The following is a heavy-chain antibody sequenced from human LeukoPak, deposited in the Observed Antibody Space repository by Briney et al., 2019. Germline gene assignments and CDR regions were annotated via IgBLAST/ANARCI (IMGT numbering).Heavy chain of an antibody. J-gene: IGHJ4*02. CDR1: GGSISSSSYY. CDR2: IYYSGST. V-gene: IGHV4-39*07. Sequence: SETLSLTCTVSGGSISSSSYYWGWIRQPPGKGLEWIGSIYYSGSTYYNPSLKSRVTISVDTSKNQSSLKLSSVTAADTAVYYCARGQGGEDDYWGQGTLVTVSS. CDR3: ARGQGGEDDY. D-gene: IGHD4-17*01.